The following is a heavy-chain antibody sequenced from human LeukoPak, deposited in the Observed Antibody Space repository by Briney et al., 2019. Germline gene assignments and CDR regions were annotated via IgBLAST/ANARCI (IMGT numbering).Heavy chain of an antibody. Sequence: SETLSLTCTVSGGSISSYYWSWIRQPPGKGLEWVGYIYYSGSTNYNPSLKSRVTISVDTSKNQFSLKLSSVTAADTAVYYCARERGGYGHGEAFDYWGQGTLVTVSS. V-gene: IGHV4-59*01. CDR2: IYYSGST. CDR1: GGSISSYY. J-gene: IGHJ4*02. D-gene: IGHD5-12*01. CDR3: ARERGGYGHGEAFDY.